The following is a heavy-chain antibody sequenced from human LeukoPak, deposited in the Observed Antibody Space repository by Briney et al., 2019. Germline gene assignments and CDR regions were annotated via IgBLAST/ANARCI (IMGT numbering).Heavy chain of an antibody. Sequence: GGSLRPSCSASGFTFSMFGLHWARQAPGKGLEFLSTISNNGGRTYYADSVKGRFTISRDNSKNTLYLQMSSLRTEDTAVYYCVKDDSYYYGSGIFPYWGQGTLVTVSS. CDR1: GFTFSMFG. J-gene: IGHJ4*02. CDR2: ISNNGGRT. CDR3: VKDDSYYYGSGIFPY. V-gene: IGHV3-64D*06. D-gene: IGHD3-10*01.